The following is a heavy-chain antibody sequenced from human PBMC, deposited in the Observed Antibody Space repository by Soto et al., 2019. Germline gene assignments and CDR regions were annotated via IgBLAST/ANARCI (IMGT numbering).Heavy chain of an antibody. CDR3: ASFFGSGFDY. CDR1: GFTFSTDT. D-gene: IGHD6-19*01. Sequence: EVQLVESGGGLVQPGGSLRLSCVASGFTFSTDTMNWVRQAPGKGLEWVAHISTSGATRYYADSVKGRFTISRDNAKPSLYLQMDSLRNEATAVSYCASFFGSGFDYWGRGPLVTVSS. CDR2: ISTSGATR. V-gene: IGHV3-48*02. J-gene: IGHJ4*02.